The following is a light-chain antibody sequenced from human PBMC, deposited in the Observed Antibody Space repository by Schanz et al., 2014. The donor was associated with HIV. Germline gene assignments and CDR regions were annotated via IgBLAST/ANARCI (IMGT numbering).Light chain of an antibody. CDR1: SSDVGGYNY. Sequence: QSALTQPPSASGSPGQSVTISCTGTSSDVGGYNYVSWYQQHPGKAPKLMISEVTQRPSGVPDRFSGSKSDSSASLTITGLQPEDEADYYCQSFDGSLGGVLFGGGTKLT. J-gene: IGLJ3*02. CDR3: QSFDGSLGGVL. V-gene: IGLV2-8*01. CDR2: EVT.